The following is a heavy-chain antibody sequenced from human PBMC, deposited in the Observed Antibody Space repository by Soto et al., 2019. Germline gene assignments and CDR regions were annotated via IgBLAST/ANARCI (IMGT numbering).Heavy chain of an antibody. CDR1: GGTFSSYA. V-gene: IGHV1-69*13. CDR3: ARDGYYDSSGYYSKFDY. Sequence: ASVKVSCKASGGTFSSYAISWVRQAPGQGLEWMGGIIPIFGTANYAQKFQGRVTITADESTSTAYMELSSLRSEDTAVYYCARDGYYDSSGYYSKFDYWGQGTLVTVSS. CDR2: IIPIFGTA. J-gene: IGHJ4*02. D-gene: IGHD3-22*01.